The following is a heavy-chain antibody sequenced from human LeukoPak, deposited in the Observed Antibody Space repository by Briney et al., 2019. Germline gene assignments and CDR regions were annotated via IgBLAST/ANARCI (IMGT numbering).Heavy chain of an antibody. J-gene: IGHJ4*02. CDR2: INHEGTEK. CDR1: GFSFSRAW. V-gene: IGHV3-7*05. D-gene: IGHD3-10*01. Sequence: GGSLRLSCAASGFSFSRAWMSWLRRAPGKGLEWVAYINHEGTEKDYLDSVRGRFTISRGNAQNSLFLHMNSLRAEDTAIYYCATGGHYYGNWGRGTLVTVSS. CDR3: ATGGHYYGN.